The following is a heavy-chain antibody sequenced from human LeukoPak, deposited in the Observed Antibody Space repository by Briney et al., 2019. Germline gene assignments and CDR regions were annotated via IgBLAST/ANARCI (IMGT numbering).Heavy chain of an antibody. J-gene: IGHJ1*01. V-gene: IGHV3-33*08. CDR2: IWYDGSNK. CDR3: ARDGSGSSLQH. CDR1: GFNFRGYA. D-gene: IGHD1-26*01. Sequence: GRSLRLSCEGSGFNFRGYAMYWIRQAPGKGLEWVAVIWYDGSNKYYADSVKGRFTISRDNSKNTLYLQMNSLRAEDTAVYYCARDGSGSSLQHWGQGTLVTVSS.